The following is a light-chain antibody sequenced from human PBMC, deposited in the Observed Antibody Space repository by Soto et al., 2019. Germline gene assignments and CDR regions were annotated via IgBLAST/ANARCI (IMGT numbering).Light chain of an antibody. CDR3: QQSYNSPQT. CDR1: QTISRW. J-gene: IGKJ1*01. V-gene: IGKV1-5*01. Sequence: QRTQTPSTLSASVGDEGTITCRASQTISRWLAWYQQKPGRAPKLLIYDASTLESGVPSRFSGSGSGTDFTLTINSLQPEDFATYSCQQSYNSPQTFGQGTKVDIK. CDR2: DAS.